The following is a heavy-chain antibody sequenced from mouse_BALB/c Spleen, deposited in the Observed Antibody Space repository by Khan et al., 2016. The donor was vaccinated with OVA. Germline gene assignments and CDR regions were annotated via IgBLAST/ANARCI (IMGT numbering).Heavy chain of an antibody. D-gene: IGHD1-1*01. Sequence: EVQLQESGPSLVKPSQTLSLTCSVTGDSITSGYWNWIRKFPGNKLEYMGYISYSGNSYYNPSLKSRLSVTRDTSKTQYYLQLNSVTTEDTATYYCACKLRGFAYWGQGTLVTVSA. V-gene: IGHV3-8*02. CDR3: ACKLRGFAY. CDR2: ISYSGNS. J-gene: IGHJ3*01. CDR1: GDSITSGY.